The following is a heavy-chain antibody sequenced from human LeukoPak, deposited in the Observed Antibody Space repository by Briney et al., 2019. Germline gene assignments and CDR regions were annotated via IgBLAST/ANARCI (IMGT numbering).Heavy chain of an antibody. Sequence: SETLSLTCTVSGGSISSYYWSWIRQPPGKGLEWIGYIYYSGSTNYNPSLKSRVTISVDTSKNQFSLKLSSVTAADTAVYYCARPSRMDTAMVTGFDYWGQGTLVTVSS. J-gene: IGHJ4*02. CDR3: ARPSRMDTAMVTGFDY. CDR1: GGSISSYY. CDR2: IYYSGST. D-gene: IGHD5-18*01. V-gene: IGHV4-59*01.